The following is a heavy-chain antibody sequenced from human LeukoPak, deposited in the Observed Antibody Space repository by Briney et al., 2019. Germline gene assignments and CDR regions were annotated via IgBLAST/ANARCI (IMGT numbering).Heavy chain of an antibody. Sequence: GGSLRLSCAASGFTVSSNYMSWVRQAPGKGLEWVSVIYSGGSTYYADSVKGRFTISRDNSKNTLYLQMNSLRAEDTAVYYCARDPYCSSTSCYHYWGQGTLVTVSS. J-gene: IGHJ4*02. D-gene: IGHD2-2*01. V-gene: IGHV3-53*01. CDR2: IYSGGST. CDR1: GFTVSSNY. CDR3: ARDPYCSSTSCYHY.